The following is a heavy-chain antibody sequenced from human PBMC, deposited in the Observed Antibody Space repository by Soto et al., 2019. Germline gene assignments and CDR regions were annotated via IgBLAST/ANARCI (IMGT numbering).Heavy chain of an antibody. J-gene: IGHJ3*02. Sequence: GGSLRLSCAASGFTFSNHYMDWARQAPGKGLEWVGRIRNKANSYSTDYAASVKGRFTISRDDSKNSVFLQMNSLNTEDTAVYFCGRIQLWPGRGCDIWGQGTMVTVSS. CDR1: GFTFSNHY. D-gene: IGHD5-18*01. CDR3: GRIQLWPGRGCDI. CDR2: IRNKANSYST. V-gene: IGHV3-72*01.